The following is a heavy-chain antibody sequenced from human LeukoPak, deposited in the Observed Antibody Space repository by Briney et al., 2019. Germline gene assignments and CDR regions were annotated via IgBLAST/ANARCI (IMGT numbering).Heavy chain of an antibody. CDR1: GFTFSSYA. V-gene: IGHV3-23*01. D-gene: IGHD6-6*01. Sequence: GGSLRLSCAPSGFTFSSYAMSWVRQAPGMGLEWLSAISGSGGNTYYADSVKGRFTISRDNSQNTLSLQMNSLRAEDTAVYFCAKAGYRGSSVNYFDYWGQGTLVTVSS. CDR2: ISGSGGNT. CDR3: AKAGYRGSSVNYFDY. J-gene: IGHJ4*02.